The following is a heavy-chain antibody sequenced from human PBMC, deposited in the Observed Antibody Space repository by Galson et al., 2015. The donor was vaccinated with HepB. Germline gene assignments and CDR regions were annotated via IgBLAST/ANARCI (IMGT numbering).Heavy chain of an antibody. D-gene: IGHD1-26*01. J-gene: IGHJ3*02. Sequence: SLRLSCAASGFTFSDYYMSWIRQAPGKGLEWVSYISSSSSYTNYADSVKGRFTISRDNAKNSLYLQMNSLRAEDTAVYYCARRGVGATTFLAFDIWGQGTMVTVSS. V-gene: IGHV3-11*06. CDR3: ARRGVGATTFLAFDI. CDR1: GFTFSDYY. CDR2: ISSSSSYT.